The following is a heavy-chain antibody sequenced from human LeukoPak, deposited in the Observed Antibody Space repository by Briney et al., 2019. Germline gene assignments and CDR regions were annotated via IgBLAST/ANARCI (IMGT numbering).Heavy chain of an antibody. D-gene: IGHD3-9*01. CDR3: ARDEDILTGYYTFIDY. CDR2: ISSSSSYI. V-gene: IGHV3-21*01. J-gene: IGHJ4*02. CDR1: GFTFSSYW. Sequence: GGSLRLSCAASGFTFSSYWMSWVRQAPGKGLEWVSSISSSSSYIYYADSVKGRFTISRDDAKNSLYLQMNSLRAEDTAVYYCARDEDILTGYYTFIDYWGQGTLVTVSS.